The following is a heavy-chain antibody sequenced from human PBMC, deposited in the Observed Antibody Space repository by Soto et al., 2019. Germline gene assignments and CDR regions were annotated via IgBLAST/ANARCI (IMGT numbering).Heavy chain of an antibody. CDR3: ARRHGYCSGGSCYSFSFDY. CDR1: GGSFSGYY. CDR2: INHSGST. D-gene: IGHD2-15*01. Sequence: QVQLQQWGAGLLKPSETLSLTCAVYGGSFSGYYWSWIRQPPGKGLEWIGEINHSGSTNYNPSLKSRVTISVDTSKNQFSLKLSSVTAADTAVYYYARRHGYCSGGSCYSFSFDYWGQGTLVTVSS. V-gene: IGHV4-34*01. J-gene: IGHJ4*02.